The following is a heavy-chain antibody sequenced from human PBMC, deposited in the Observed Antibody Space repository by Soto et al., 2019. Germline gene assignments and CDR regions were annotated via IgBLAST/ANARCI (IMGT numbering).Heavy chain of an antibody. J-gene: IGHJ4*02. CDR2: IHYSGST. CDR3: TKYRRTDAEGYSFDY. D-gene: IGHD2-15*01. CDR1: GGSISGSY. Sequence: PSETLSLTCTVSGGSISGSYWSWIRQPHGKVLEWVGYIHYSGSTNYNPSLKSRVTMSVDSAKNPFSLQLSSVTAADPAVYFCTKYRRTDAEGYSFDYWGQGALVTVSS. V-gene: IGHV4-59*01.